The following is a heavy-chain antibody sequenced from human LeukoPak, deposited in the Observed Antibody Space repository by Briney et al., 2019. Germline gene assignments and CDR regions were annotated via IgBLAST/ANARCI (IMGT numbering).Heavy chain of an antibody. CDR3: ATRSSSIYYYYGMDV. V-gene: IGHV3-66*02. D-gene: IGHD6-6*01. CDR1: GFTVSSNY. J-gene: IGHJ6*02. Sequence: GGSLRLSCAAPGFTVSSNYMSWVRQAPGKGLEWVSVIYSSGNTYYADSVKGRFTISRDNSKNTLYLQMNSLRPEDTAVYYCATRSSSIYYYYGMDVWGQGTTVTVSS. CDR2: IYSSGNT.